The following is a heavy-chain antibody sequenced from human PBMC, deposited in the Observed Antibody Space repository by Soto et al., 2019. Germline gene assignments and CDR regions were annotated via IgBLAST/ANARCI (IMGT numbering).Heavy chain of an antibody. V-gene: IGHV4-59*08. CDR1: GGSISSYY. Sequence: SETLSLTCTVSGGSISSYYWSWIRQPPGKGLEWIGYIYYSGSTNYNPSLKSRVTISVDTSKNQFSLKLSSVTAADTAVYYCARHYGPNYRNYVVQFDYWGQGTLVTVSS. CDR3: ARHYGPNYRNYVVQFDY. J-gene: IGHJ4*02. D-gene: IGHD1-7*01. CDR2: IYYSGST.